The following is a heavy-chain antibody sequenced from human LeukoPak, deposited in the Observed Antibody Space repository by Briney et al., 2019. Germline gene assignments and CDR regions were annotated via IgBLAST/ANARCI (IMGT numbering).Heavy chain of an antibody. D-gene: IGHD6-19*01. V-gene: IGHV4-39*01. J-gene: IGHJ4*02. CDR1: GGSTNSSSYF. CDR3: ARLPGGSGWYYLDQ. Sequence: SETLSLTCTVSGGSTNSSSYFWGWIRQPPGKGLEWIGSVYYSGSTHYNPSLKSRVTLSIDTSENQFFLELSSVNAADTAVYYCARLPGGSGWYYLDQWGQGTLVTVSS. CDR2: VYYSGST.